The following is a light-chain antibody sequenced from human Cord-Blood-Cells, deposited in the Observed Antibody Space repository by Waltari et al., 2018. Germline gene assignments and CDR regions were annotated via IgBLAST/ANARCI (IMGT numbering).Light chain of an antibody. CDR3: CSYAGSYTFVV. J-gene: IGLJ2*01. Sequence: QSALTQPRSVSGSPGQSVTISCTGTSSDVGGYNYVSWYQQHPGKAPKLMFYDVSKRPSGVPVRFSGSKSGNTASLTISGLQAEDEADYYCCSYAGSYTFVVFGGGTKLTVL. V-gene: IGLV2-11*01. CDR2: DVS. CDR1: SSDVGGYNY.